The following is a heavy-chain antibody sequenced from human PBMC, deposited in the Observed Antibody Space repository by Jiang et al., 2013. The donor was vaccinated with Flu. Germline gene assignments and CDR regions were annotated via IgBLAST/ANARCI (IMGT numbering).Heavy chain of an antibody. D-gene: IGHD6-25*01. CDR3: ARHALGSSGWHYFDD. Sequence: RIDPRSSYTSYSPSFQGHVTISVDKSITTAYLQWSSLEASDTAMYYCARHALGSSGWHYFDDWGQGTLVTVSS. V-gene: IGHV5-10-1*01. CDR2: IDPRSSYT. J-gene: IGHJ4*02.